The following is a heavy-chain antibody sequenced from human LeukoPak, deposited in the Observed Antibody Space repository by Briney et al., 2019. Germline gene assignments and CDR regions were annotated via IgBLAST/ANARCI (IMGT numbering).Heavy chain of an antibody. J-gene: IGHJ4*02. Sequence: GGSLRLSCAASGFTFSSYSMNWVRQAPGKGLEWVSSISSSSSYIYYADSVKGRFTISRDNAKNSLYLQMNSLRAEDTAVYYCAHGGYSYGADFDYWGQGTLVTVSS. D-gene: IGHD5-18*01. V-gene: IGHV3-21*01. CDR2: ISSSSSYI. CDR1: GFTFSSYS. CDR3: AHGGYSYGADFDY.